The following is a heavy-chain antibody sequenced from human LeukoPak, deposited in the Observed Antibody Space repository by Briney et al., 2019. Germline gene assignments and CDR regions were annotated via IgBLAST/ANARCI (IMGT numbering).Heavy chain of an antibody. D-gene: IGHD4-17*01. CDR1: GYTFTGYY. CDR3: ASHLITTVTTRDY. CDR2: INPNSGGT. V-gene: IGHV1-2*02. J-gene: IGHJ4*02. Sequence: ASVKVSCKASGYTFTGYYMHWVRQAPGQGLEWMGWINPNSGGTNYAQKFQGRVTMTRDTSISTAYMELSRLRSDDTAVYYCASHLITTVTTRDYWGQGTLVTVSS.